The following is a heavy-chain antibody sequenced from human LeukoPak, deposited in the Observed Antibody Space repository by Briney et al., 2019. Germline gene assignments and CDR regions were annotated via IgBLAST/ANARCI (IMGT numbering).Heavy chain of an antibody. D-gene: IGHD1-26*01. CDR2: IIPIFGTA. V-gene: IGHV1-69*13. J-gene: IGHJ6*02. Sequence: ASVKVSCKASGGTFSSYAISWVRQAPGQGLEWMGGIIPIFGTANYAQKFQGRVTITADESTSTAYMELSSLRSEDTAVYYCERDLVGVYGMDVWGQGTTVTVSS. CDR3: ERDLVGVYGMDV. CDR1: GGTFSSYA.